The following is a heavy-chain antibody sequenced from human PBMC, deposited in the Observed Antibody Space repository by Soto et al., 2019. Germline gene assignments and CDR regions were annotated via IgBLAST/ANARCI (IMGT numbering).Heavy chain of an antibody. Sequence: PSETLSLTCIVSGGSFSSSHWWSWVRQPPGKGLEWIGEIYHSGYSNYHPSLKSRVTISLDKSKNHFSLRLSSVTAADTAVYFCARSPYSDLLTGVSPPDYWGQGTLVTVSS. CDR1: GGSFSSSHW. V-gene: IGHV4-4*02. CDR2: IYHSGYS. CDR3: ARSPYSDLLTGVSPPDY. D-gene: IGHD3-9*01. J-gene: IGHJ4*02.